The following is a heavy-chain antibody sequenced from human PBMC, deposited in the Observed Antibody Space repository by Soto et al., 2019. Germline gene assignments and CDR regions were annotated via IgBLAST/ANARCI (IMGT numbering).Heavy chain of an antibody. CDR1: GFTVSTYW. J-gene: IGHJ6*02. Sequence: HGGSVRLSCAAAGFTVSTYWMDWVRKAPGTGLEWVSRIKGDGSSTSYADSVKGRFTISRDNAKNTLYLQMNSLGAEDTAVYWCARGIRNYYGVDVWGQGTTVTVSS. V-gene: IGHV3-74*01. CDR3: ARGIRNYYGVDV. CDR2: IKGDGSST.